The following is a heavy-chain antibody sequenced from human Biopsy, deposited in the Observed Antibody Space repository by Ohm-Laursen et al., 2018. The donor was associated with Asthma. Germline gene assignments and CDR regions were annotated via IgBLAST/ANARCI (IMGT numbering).Heavy chain of an antibody. CDR3: ARKAGSCISKTCYSLDF. CDR2: INSVFGTT. J-gene: IGHJ4*02. CDR1: GGTFNTYV. V-gene: IGHV1-69*13. Sequence: SVKVSCKSLGGTFNTYVIGWVRQAPGHGLGWMGGINSVFGTTTYPQKFQDRVTITADDSTSTVYMELSSLRSEDTAVYYCARKAGSCISKTCYSLDFWGQGTLVTVSS. D-gene: IGHD2-2*01.